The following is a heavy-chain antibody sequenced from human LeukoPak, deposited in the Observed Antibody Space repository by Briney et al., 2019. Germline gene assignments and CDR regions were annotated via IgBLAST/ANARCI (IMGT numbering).Heavy chain of an antibody. J-gene: IGHJ4*02. CDR2: ISGYNGKT. CDR3: ARDRSSGGSGY. CDR1: GYTFTNYG. D-gene: IGHD6-19*01. Sequence: ASVKVSCKASGYTFTNYGINWVRQAPGQGLEWMGWISGYNGKTNYAQKFQGRVTMTTDTSTTTAHMELRSLRSDDTAAYYCARDRSSGGSGYWGQGTLVTVSS. V-gene: IGHV1-18*01.